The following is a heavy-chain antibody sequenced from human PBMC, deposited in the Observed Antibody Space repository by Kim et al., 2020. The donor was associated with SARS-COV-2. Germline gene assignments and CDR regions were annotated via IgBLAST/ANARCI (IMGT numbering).Heavy chain of an antibody. CDR3: ARGRGIAAVGAWFDP. J-gene: IGHJ5*02. Sequence: ASVKVSCKASGYTFTGYYMHWVRQAPGQGLEWMGWINPNSGGTNYAQKFQGRVTMTRDTSISTAYMELSRLTSDDTAVYYCARGRGIAAVGAWFDPWGQGTLVTVSS. D-gene: IGHD6-13*01. CDR2: INPNSGGT. CDR1: GYTFTGYY. V-gene: IGHV1-2*02.